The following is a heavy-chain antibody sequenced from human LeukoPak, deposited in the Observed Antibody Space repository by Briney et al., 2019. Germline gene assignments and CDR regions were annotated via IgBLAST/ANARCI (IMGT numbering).Heavy chain of an antibody. CDR1: GFTFSNYA. Sequence: GGSLRLSCAASGFTFSNYAMSWVRQAPGKGLEWLSHISSGGSTIFYADSVRGRFTISRDNAKNSLFLQMNSLRAGDTAIYYCARGIGDYWGQGTLVSVSS. J-gene: IGHJ4*02. V-gene: IGHV3-48*03. CDR2: ISSGGSTI. CDR3: ARGIGDY.